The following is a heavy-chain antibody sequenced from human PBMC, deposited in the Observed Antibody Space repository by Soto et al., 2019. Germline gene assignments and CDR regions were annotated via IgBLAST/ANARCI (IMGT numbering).Heavy chain of an antibody. CDR3: ARELYRVFEY. Sequence: QVQLVESGGGVVQPGRPLRLSCAASGFTFSSYAMHWVRQAPGKGLEWVAVIADDVRNKYYADSVKGQFTIYRDNSKNTLYLQMNSLRIEDTAVYNCARELYRVFEYWGQGTLVTVS. CDR1: GFTFSSYA. V-gene: IGHV3-30*04. J-gene: IGHJ4*02. D-gene: IGHD2-2*01. CDR2: IADDVRNK.